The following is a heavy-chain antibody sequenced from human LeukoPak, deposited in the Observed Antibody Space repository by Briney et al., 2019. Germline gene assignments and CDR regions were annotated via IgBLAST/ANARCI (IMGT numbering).Heavy chain of an antibody. D-gene: IGHD1-1*01. V-gene: IGHV3-30*03. CDR1: GVTLSPYG. Sequence: GGSLRLSCAASGVTLSPYGMHWVRQAPGKGLEWVAVISYEGGTQHYADSVKGRFIISRDNPRNTLYLQMNILRTEDTAVYYCARCNWNDEGGMDVWGQGTTVTVSS. CDR2: ISYEGGTQ. CDR3: ARCNWNDEGGMDV. J-gene: IGHJ6*02.